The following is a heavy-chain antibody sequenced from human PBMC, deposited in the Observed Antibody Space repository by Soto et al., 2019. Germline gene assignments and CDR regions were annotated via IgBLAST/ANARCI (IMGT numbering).Heavy chain of an antibody. V-gene: IGHV1-69*01. CDR3: AMRPPPREWLQLHGGNYFDY. CDR1: GGTFSSYA. D-gene: IGHD5-12*01. J-gene: IGHJ4*02. Sequence: QVQLVQSGAEVKKPGSSVKVSCKASGGTFSSYAISWVRQAPGQGLEWMGGIIPIFGTANYAQKFQGRVTITADESTSTAYMELSSLRSEDTAVYYCAMRPPPREWLQLHGGNYFDYWGQGTLVTVSS. CDR2: IIPIFGTA.